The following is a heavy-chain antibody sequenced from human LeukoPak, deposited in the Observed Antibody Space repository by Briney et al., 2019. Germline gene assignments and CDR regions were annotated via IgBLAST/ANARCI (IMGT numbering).Heavy chain of an antibody. CDR1: GFTFDDYA. CDR2: ISWNSGSI. J-gene: IGHJ4*02. V-gene: IGHV3-9*01. Sequence: GGSLRLSCAASGFTFDDYAMHWVRQAPGKGLEWVSGISWNSGSIDYADSVKGRFTISRDNSKNTLYLQMNSLRAEDTAVYYCARISSGWSYWGQGTLVTVSS. D-gene: IGHD6-19*01. CDR3: ARISSGWSY.